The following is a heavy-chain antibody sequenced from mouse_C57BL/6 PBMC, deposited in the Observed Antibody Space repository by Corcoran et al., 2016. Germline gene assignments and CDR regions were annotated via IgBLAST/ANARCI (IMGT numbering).Heavy chain of an antibody. CDR1: GYSITSGYY. D-gene: IGHD2-2*01. CDR2: ISYDGSN. V-gene: IGHV3-6*01. Sequence: DVQLQESGPGLVKPSQSLSLTCSVTGYSITSGYYWNWIRQFPGNKLEWMGYISYDGSNNYNPSLKNRISITRDTSKNQFFLKLNSVTTEDTATYYCARGYGYGFAYWGQGTLVTVSA. J-gene: IGHJ3*01. CDR3: ARGYGYGFAY.